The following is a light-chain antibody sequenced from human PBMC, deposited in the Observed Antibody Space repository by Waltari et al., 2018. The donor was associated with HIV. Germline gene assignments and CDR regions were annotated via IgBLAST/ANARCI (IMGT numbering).Light chain of an antibody. CDR1: SGSVSTTYA. CDR3: VLYVGSGIYV. V-gene: IGLV8-61*01. J-gene: IGLJ1*01. Sequence: QTVVTQEPSFSVSTGGTVTLTCGLTSGSVSTTYAPSCYRQTPGQSPRTLIYNTHMRSSGVPDRFSGASLGNKAALTITGAQADDESHYYCVLYVGSGIYVFGPGTEVTVL. CDR2: NTH.